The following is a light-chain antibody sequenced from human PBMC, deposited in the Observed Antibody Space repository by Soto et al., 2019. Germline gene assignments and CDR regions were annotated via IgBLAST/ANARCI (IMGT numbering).Light chain of an antibody. V-gene: IGKV3-20*01. CDR3: QQYGSSPRT. CDR2: DAS. Sequence: ENVLTQSPGTLSLSPGERATLSCRASQSVTSSYLAWYQQKPGQAPRLLISDASSRATGIPDRFSGSGSGTDFTRTISRLEPEDFAVYYCQQYGSSPRTFGQGTKVELK. J-gene: IGKJ1*01. CDR1: QSVTSSY.